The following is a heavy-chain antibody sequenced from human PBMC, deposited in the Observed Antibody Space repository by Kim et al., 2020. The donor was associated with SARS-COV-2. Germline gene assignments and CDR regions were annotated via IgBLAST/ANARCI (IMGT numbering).Heavy chain of an antibody. CDR1: GYTLTELS. V-gene: IGHV1-24*01. J-gene: IGHJ5*01. D-gene: IGHD3-3*01. CDR3: ATTTIFVVANRFDS. Sequence: ASVKVSCKVSGYTLTELSMHWVRQAPGKGLEWMGGFDLEDGETIYAQKFQGRVTMTEDTSTDTSYMELSSLRSDDTAVHYCATTTIFVVANRFDSWCQGT. CDR2: FDLEDGET.